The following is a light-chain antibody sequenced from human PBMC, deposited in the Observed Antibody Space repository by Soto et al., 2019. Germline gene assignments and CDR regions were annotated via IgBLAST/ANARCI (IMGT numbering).Light chain of an antibody. V-gene: IGKV4-1*01. CDR2: WAS. J-gene: IGKJ2*01. CDR3: QQYYSTPYT. CDR1: QRLVYSSNDKIY. Sequence: IVMTQSPDSLAVSLGERATINCKSSQRLVYSSNDKIYLSWYQQRPGQPPKLLISWASIRESGVPDRFSGSGSGTDFTLTVSSLQAEDVAVYYCQQYYSTPYTFGQGTKLEIK.